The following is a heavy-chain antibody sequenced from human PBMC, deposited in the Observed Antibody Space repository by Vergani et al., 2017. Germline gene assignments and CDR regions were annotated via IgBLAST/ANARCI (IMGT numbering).Heavy chain of an antibody. D-gene: IGHD2-2*01. CDR2: INWNGGST. CDR1: GFTFDDYG. Sequence: EVHLEESGGGLVQPGGSLRLSCAASGFTFDDYGMSWVRQAPGKGLEWVSGINWNGGSTGYADSVKGRFTISRDNAKNSLYLQMNSLRAEDTAVYYCAKLEXIVVVPAAMPFFDYWGQGTLVTVSS. CDR3: AKLEXIVVVPAAMPFFDY. J-gene: IGHJ4*02. V-gene: IGHV3-20*04.